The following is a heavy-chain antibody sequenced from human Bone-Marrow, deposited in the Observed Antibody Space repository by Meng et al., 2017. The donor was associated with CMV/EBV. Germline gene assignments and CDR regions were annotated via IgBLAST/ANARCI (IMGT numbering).Heavy chain of an antibody. J-gene: IGHJ4*02. Sequence: SLKISCAASGFTFDDYAMHWVRQAPGKGLEWVSGISWNSGSIGYADSVKGRFTISRDNSKNTLYLQMNSLRAEDTAVYYCARVLGGATATGYWGQGTLVTVSS. CDR2: ISWNSGSI. D-gene: IGHD1-26*01. V-gene: IGHV3-9*01. CDR1: GFTFDDYA. CDR3: ARVLGGATATGY.